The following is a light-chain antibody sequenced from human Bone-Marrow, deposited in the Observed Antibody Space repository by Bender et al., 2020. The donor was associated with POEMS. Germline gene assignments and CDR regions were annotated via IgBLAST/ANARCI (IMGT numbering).Light chain of an antibody. J-gene: IGLJ1*01. CDR3: CSYAGSSTV. CDR2: EVS. CDR1: TSDVGPYNY. Sequence: QSALTQPASVSGSPGQSITISCIGTTSDVGPYNYVSWYQQHPGKAPKLMIYEVSKRPSGVSNRFSGSKSGNTASLTISGLQAEDEADYYCCSYAGSSTVFGTGTKVTVL. V-gene: IGLV2-23*02.